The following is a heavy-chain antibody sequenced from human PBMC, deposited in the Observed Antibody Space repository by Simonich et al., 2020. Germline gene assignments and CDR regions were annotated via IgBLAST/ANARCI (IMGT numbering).Heavy chain of an antibody. CDR1: GGSISSYD. V-gene: IGHV4-59*08. CDR3: ARHDRWLQFYFDY. D-gene: IGHD5-12*01. CDR2: IYYSGST. Sequence: QVQLQESGPGLVKPSETLSLTCTVSGGSISSYDWSWIRQPPGKGLEWIGNIYYSGSTTYNPSLKSRVTISVDTSKNQFSLKLSSVTAADTAVYYCARHDRWLQFYFDYWGQGTLVTVSS. J-gene: IGHJ4*02.